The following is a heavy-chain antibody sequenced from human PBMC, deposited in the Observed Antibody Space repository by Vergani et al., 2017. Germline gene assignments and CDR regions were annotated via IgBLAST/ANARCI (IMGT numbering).Heavy chain of an antibody. CDR2: IIPIFGTA. CDR3: ARDINGREVAGYAFDI. J-gene: IGHJ3*02. Sequence: QVQLVQSGAEVKKPGASVKVSCKVSGYTLTELSMHWVRQAPGKGLEWMGGIIPIFGTANYAQKFQGRVTITADESTSTAYMELSSLRSEDTAVYYCARDINGREVAGYAFDIWGQGTMVTVSS. CDR1: GYTLTELS. D-gene: IGHD6-19*01. V-gene: IGHV1-69*13.